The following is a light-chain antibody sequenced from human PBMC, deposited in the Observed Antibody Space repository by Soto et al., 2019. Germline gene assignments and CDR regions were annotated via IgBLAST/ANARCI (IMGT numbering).Light chain of an antibody. Sequence: DIVMTQSPDSLAVSLGERATIKCRSSQSILKSSIKKNSLAWYQQKPGQSPRLLIYWASTRDSGVPDRFSGSGSGIDFTLTISRLQAEDVAVYYCQQYYSSSLTFGGGTKVEIK. J-gene: IGKJ4*01. CDR1: QSILKSSIKKNS. CDR3: QQYYSSSLT. CDR2: WAS. V-gene: IGKV4-1*01.